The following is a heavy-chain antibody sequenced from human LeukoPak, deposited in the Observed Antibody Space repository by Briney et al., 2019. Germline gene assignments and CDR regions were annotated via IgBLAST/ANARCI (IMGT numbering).Heavy chain of an antibody. J-gene: IGHJ3*02. D-gene: IGHD3-22*01. CDR1: GGTFSSYA. CDR3: ARTHYYDSSGYYPPGPGDAFDI. Sequence: ASVKVSCKASGGTFSSYAISWVRQAPGQGLEWMGGIIPIFGTANYAQKFQGRVTITTDESTSTAYMELSSLRSEDTAVYYCARTHYYDSSGYYPPGPGDAFDIWGQGTMVTVSS. V-gene: IGHV1-69*05. CDR2: IIPIFGTA.